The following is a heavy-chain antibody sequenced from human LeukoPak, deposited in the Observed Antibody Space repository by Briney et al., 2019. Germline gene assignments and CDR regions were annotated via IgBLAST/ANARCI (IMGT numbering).Heavy chain of an antibody. Sequence: ASVKVSCKASGYTFTGYYMHWVRQAPGQGLESMGWISPYNGNTKYTQTFQGRVTMTTDTSTSTVYMELRSLRSDDTDVYYCARDRVGGYTYGGNWFDPWGQGTLVTVSS. CDR1: GYTFTGYY. CDR3: ARDRVGGYTYGGNWFDP. CDR2: ISPYNGNT. D-gene: IGHD5-18*01. J-gene: IGHJ5*02. V-gene: IGHV1-18*04.